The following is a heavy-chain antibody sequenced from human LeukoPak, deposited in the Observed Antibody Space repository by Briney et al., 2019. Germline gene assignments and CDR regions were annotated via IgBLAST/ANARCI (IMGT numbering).Heavy chain of an antibody. CDR3: ARGLVGYYDSSGYYYHGDAFDI. V-gene: IGHV4-59*01. D-gene: IGHD3-22*01. J-gene: IGHJ3*02. CDR2: IYYSGSS. Sequence: SETLSLTCTVSGVSISSYYWSWIRQPPGKGLEWIGYIYYSGSSNYNPSLKSLITISVKMSKKQFALKLSSVTAVDTAVNYCARGLVGYYDSSGYYYHGDAFDIWGQGTMVTVSS. CDR1: GVSISSYY.